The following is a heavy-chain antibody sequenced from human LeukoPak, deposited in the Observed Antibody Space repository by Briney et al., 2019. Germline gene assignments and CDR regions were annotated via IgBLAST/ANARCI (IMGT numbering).Heavy chain of an antibody. Sequence: SETLSLTCTVSGGSISSYYWGWIRQSPGKGLEWIGSIYSGGETHYNPSLNSRVTIFLDTSKNRFSLNLISVTATDTAVYYCVRDYSNFVQGDWGQGTLVTDSS. CDR1: GGSISSYY. D-gene: IGHD4-11*01. V-gene: IGHV4-39*02. J-gene: IGHJ4*02. CDR2: IYSGGET. CDR3: VRDYSNFVQGD.